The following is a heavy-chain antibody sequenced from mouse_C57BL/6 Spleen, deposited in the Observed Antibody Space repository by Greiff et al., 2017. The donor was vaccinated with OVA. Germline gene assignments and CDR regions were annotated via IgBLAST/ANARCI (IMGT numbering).Heavy chain of an antibody. V-gene: IGHV3-6*01. J-gene: IGHJ1*03. Sequence: ESGPGLVKPSQSLSLTCSVTGYSITSGYYWNWIRQFPGNKLEWMGYISYDGSNNYNPSLKNRISITRDTSKNQFFLKLNSVTTEDTATYYCASPGKFDWYFDVWGTGTTVTVSS. CDR2: ISYDGSN. CDR1: GYSITSGYY. CDR3: ASPGKFDWYFDV.